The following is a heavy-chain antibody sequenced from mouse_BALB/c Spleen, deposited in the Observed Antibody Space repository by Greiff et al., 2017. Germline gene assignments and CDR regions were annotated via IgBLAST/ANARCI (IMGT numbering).Heavy chain of an antibody. Sequence: EVMLVESGGDLVKPGGSLKLSCAASGFTFSSYGMSWVRQTPDKRLEWVATISSGGSYTYYPDSVKGRFTISRDNAKNTLYLQMSSLKSEDTAMYYCAREYGNSNYFDYWGQGTTLTVSS. CDR2: ISSGGSYT. V-gene: IGHV5-6*01. CDR1: GFTFSSYG. CDR3: AREYGNSNYFDY. D-gene: IGHD2-10*02. J-gene: IGHJ2*01.